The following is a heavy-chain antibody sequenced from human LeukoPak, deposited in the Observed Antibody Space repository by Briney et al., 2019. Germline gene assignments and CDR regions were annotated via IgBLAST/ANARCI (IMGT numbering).Heavy chain of an antibody. D-gene: IGHD6-6*01. J-gene: IGHJ4*02. V-gene: IGHV4-34*01. CDR1: GGSFSGYY. CDR2: INHSGST. CDR3: ARGRSSGQQYKPYYYFDY. Sequence: PSETLSLTCAVYGGSFSGYYWSWIRQPPGQGLEWIGEINHSGSTNYNPSLKSRVTISVDTSKNQFSLKLSSVTAADTAVYYCARGRSSGQQYKPYYYFDYWGQGTLVTVSS.